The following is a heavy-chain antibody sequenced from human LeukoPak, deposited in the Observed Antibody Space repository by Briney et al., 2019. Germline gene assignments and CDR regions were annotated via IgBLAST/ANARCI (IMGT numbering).Heavy chain of an antibody. D-gene: IGHD3-3*01. V-gene: IGHV3-48*03. CDR3: ARTAGGVVGYFDY. CDR1: GFTFSNYE. CDR2: ISNSGTTK. Sequence: GGSLRLSCAASGFTFSNYEMNWIRQAPGKWLEWISYISNSGTTKYYADSVKGRFTISRDNAKNSLYLQMNSLRAEDTAVYYCARTAGGVVGYFDYWGQGTLVTVSS. J-gene: IGHJ4*02.